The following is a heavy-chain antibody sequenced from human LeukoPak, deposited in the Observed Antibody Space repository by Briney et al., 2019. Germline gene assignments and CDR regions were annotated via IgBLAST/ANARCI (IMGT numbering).Heavy chain of an antibody. CDR2: INHSGST. D-gene: IGHD3-10*01. V-gene: IGHV4-34*08. J-gene: IGHJ6*03. Sequence: GSLRLSCAASGFTFSIYGMTWVRQPPGKGLEWMGEINHSGSTNYNPSLRSRVTISVHTSKNKFSLKLSSVTAADTAVYYCVISSRGVKGYYYYYMDVWGKGTTVTVSS. CDR3: VISSRGVKGYYYYYMDV. CDR1: GFTFSIYG.